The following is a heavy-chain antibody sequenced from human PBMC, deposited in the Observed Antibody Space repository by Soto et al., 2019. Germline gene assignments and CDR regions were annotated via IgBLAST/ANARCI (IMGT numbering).Heavy chain of an antibody. J-gene: IGHJ4*02. CDR3: ARGKDRDTVTTFDY. CDR2: IHGSGGNT. Sequence: PHGGSLRLSCAASGFTFSSYAMNWVRQAPGKGLEWVAVIHGSGGNTYYADSVKGRFTISRDNSENTVYLQMSSLRAGDTAVYYCARGKDRDTVTTFDYWGQGTLVTVSS. D-gene: IGHD4-17*01. CDR1: GFTFSSYA. V-gene: IGHV3-23*01.